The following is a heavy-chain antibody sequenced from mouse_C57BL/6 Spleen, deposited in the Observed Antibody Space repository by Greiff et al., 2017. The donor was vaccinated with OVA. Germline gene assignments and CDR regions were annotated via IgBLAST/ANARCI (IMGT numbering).Heavy chain of an antibody. D-gene: IGHD6-2*01. Sequence: EVKLMESGGGLVKPGASLKLSCAASGFTFSDYGMHWVRQAPEKGLEWVAYISSGSSTIYYADTVKGRFTISRDNAKNTLFLQMTSLRSEDTAMYYCASESGWYFDVWGTGTTVTVSS. CDR1: GFTFSDYG. V-gene: IGHV5-17*01. J-gene: IGHJ1*03. CDR2: ISSGSSTI. CDR3: ASESGWYFDV.